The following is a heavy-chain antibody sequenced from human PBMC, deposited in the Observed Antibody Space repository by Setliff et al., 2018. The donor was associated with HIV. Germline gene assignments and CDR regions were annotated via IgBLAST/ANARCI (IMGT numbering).Heavy chain of an antibody. CDR1: GASISSNSYY. Sequence: SETLSLTCSVSGASISSNSYYWGWIRQPPGKGLEWVGSIYYNGNTFYNQSLQSRVTISLDTSKNQFSLKLSSVTAADTAVYYGASPASDSSTVNGADYWGQGTLVTVSS. CDR3: ASPASDSSTVNGADY. CDR2: IYYNGNT. J-gene: IGHJ4*02. D-gene: IGHD6-13*01. V-gene: IGHV4-39*01.